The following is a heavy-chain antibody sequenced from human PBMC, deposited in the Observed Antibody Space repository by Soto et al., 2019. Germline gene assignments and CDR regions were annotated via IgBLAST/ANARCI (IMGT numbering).Heavy chain of an antibody. J-gene: IGHJ2*01. Sequence: GGSRILSCVASGFPLSSFAMNWVRLAPGRGLEWVSGINSGGSPYYTDSAQGRFTISRDTSKNTLYLQMNSLRAEDTAMYFCAKTPRGGRHGEWYFDLWGRGTLVTVSS. V-gene: IGHV3-23*01. CDR1: GFPLSSFA. D-gene: IGHD3-10*01. CDR3: AKTPRGGRHGEWYFDL. CDR2: INSGGSP.